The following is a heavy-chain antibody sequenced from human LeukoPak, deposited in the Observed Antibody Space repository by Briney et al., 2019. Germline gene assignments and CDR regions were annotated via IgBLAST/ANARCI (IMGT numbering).Heavy chain of an antibody. CDR1: GYTFINYN. Sequence: ASVKVSCKASGYTFINYNMHWVRQAPGQGLEWMGRINPTSGGTVFAQKFQGRVTLTYDTSITTVYMELNRLTSDDTGMYYCARGRGSFYTDFWGQGTLVTVSS. CDR2: INPTSGGT. CDR3: ARGRGSFYTDF. V-gene: IGHV1-2*05. D-gene: IGHD3-16*01. J-gene: IGHJ4*02.